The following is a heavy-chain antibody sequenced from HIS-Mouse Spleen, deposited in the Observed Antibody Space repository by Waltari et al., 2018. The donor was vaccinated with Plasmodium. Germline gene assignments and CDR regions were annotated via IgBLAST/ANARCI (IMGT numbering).Heavy chain of an antibody. CDR1: GGSVRSGGSY. Sequence: QVQLQESGPGLVKPSQTLSLTCSVSGGSVRSGGSYWSWIRQPPGKGLEWIGYIYYSGSTYYNPSLKSRVTISVDTSKNQFSLKVNSVTAADTAVYYCARWVGNWFDPWGQGTLVTVSS. CDR2: IYYSGST. J-gene: IGHJ5*02. V-gene: IGHV4-31*03. D-gene: IGHD1-26*01. CDR3: ARWVGNWFDP.